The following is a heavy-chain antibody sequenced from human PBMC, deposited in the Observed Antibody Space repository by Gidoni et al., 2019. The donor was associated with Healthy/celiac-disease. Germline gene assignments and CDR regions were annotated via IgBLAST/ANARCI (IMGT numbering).Heavy chain of an antibody. CDR1: GFTFSSYG. Sequence: QVQLVESGGGVVQPGRSLRLSCAASGFTFSSYGMHWVRQAPGKGLEWVAVISYDGSKKYYADSVKGRFTISRDNSKNTLYLQMNSLRAEDTAVYYCAKDKWVGVPAAADWGQGTLVTVSS. J-gene: IGHJ4*02. CDR3: AKDKWVGVPAAAD. CDR2: ISYDGSKK. D-gene: IGHD2-2*01. V-gene: IGHV3-30*18.